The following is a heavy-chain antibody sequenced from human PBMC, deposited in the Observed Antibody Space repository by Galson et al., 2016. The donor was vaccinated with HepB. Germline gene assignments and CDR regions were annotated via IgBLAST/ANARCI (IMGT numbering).Heavy chain of an antibody. V-gene: IGHV3-21*01. CDR1: GFTFRSYN. Sequence: SLRLSCAASGFTFRSYNMNWVRQAPGKGLEWVSSISSSSIYMYYADSVKGRFTISRDNAKNSVYLQMNSLRAEDPAVDYCAKEGRTQYAMDGWGQGPTVTVSS. CDR3: AKEGRTQYAMDG. D-gene: IGHD3-10*01. CDR2: ISSSSIYM. J-gene: IGHJ6*02.